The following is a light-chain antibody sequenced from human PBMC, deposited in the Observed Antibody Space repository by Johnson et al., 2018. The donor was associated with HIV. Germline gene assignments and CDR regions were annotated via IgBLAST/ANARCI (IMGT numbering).Light chain of an antibody. J-gene: IGLJ1*01. CDR3: GTWDSSLSAYV. CDR2: ESN. V-gene: IGLV1-51*02. Sequence: QSVLTQPPSVSAAPGQRVTISCSGSSFNIGINFVSWYQQVPGTAPKLLICESNKRPSGIPDRFSGSKYGTSGTLGITGLQTGDEADYYCGTWDSSLSAYVVTTGTKITV. CDR1: SFNIGINF.